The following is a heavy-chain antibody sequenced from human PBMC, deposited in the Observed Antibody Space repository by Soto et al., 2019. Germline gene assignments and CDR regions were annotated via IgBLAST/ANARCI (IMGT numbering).Heavy chain of an antibody. V-gene: IGHV4-30-4*01. D-gene: IGHD3-3*01. CDR3: ARNFGARGYYAQWVTFDI. J-gene: IGHJ3*02. Sequence: QVQMQESGPGLVKPSQTLSLTCTVSGGSISNEDFYWSWIRQPPGKALEWIGYIYYSGSTYYNPSLQSRMTMSVDKSKNQFSLKLSSVTAADTAVYYCARNFGARGYYAQWVTFDIWGQGTMVTVSS. CDR1: GGSISNEDFY. CDR2: IYYSGST.